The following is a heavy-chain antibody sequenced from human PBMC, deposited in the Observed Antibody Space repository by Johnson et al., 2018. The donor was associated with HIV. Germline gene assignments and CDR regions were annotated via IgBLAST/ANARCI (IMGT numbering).Heavy chain of an antibody. CDR2: INWNGGRI. J-gene: IGHJ3*02. V-gene: IGHV3-20*04. Sequence: VQLVESGGGVVRPGGSLRLSCGASGFTFDEYAMSWVRQGPGKGLEWVSGINWNGGRIGYADSVKGRFTISRDNAKNSLYLQMNSLRAEDTAVYFCARVTKYYFDSSVDAFDIWGQGTVVTVSS. D-gene: IGHD3-22*01. CDR1: GFTFDEYA. CDR3: ARVTKYYFDSSVDAFDI.